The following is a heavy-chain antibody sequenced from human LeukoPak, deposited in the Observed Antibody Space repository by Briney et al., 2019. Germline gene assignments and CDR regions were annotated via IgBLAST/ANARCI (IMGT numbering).Heavy chain of an antibody. CDR1: GXSISNNIYY. J-gene: IGHJ4*02. CDR3: ARRGTSGSYSRDH. CDR2: IYHSGST. D-gene: IGHD3-10*01. V-gene: IGHV4-39*02. Sequence: SETLSLTCTVSGXSISNNIYYWGWIRQPPGKGLEWIGSIYHSGSTYFNPSLKSRVTISVDTSKNHFSLKLYFVTAADTAVYYCARRGTSGSYSRDHWGQGTLVTVSA.